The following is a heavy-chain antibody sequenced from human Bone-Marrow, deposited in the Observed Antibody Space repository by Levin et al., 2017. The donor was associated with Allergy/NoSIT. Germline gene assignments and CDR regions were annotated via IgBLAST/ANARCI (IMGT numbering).Heavy chain of an antibody. CDR2: INSDGSST. J-gene: IGHJ6*02. CDR3: VRPMSIAAAGHYYYGMDV. Sequence: GESLKISCAASGFTFRSYWMHWVRQAPGKGLVWVSRINSDGSSTSYADSVKGRFTISRDNAKNTLYLQMNSLRAEDTAVYYCVRPMSIAAAGHYYYGMDVWGQGTTVTVSS. CDR1: GFTFRSYW. D-gene: IGHD6-13*01. V-gene: IGHV3-74*01.